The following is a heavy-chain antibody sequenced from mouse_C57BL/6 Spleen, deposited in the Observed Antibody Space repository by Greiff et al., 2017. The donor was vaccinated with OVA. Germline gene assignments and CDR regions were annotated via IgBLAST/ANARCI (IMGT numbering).Heavy chain of an antibody. V-gene: IGHV5-4*01. CDR3: ARDQNEDDGGVAD. CDR2: ISDGGRYT. CDR1: GFTFSRSA. D-gene: IGHD2-12*01. J-gene: IGHJ3*01. Sequence: EVKLMESGGGLVKPGGSLKLSCAASGFTFSRSAMSWVRQTPEKRLEWVATISDGGRYTYYPDNVKGRFTISRDNDKNNLYLQMSHLKSEDTAMYYCARDQNEDDGGVADWGQGTLVTVSA.